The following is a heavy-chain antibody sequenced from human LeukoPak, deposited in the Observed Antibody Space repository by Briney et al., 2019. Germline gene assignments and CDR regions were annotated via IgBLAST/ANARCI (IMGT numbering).Heavy chain of an antibody. CDR3: ARVYGSTHPYNWFDH. D-gene: IGHD4-17*01. V-gene: IGHV5-51*01. J-gene: IGHJ5*02. CDR1: GYTFTSYW. CDR2: IYPGDFEA. Sequence: GESLKISCQVFGYTFTSYWIGWVRHMPGKGLEWMGIIYPGDFEAKYSPSFEGQVTITADRSLNTAYLHWNSLKSSDTGMYYCARVYGSTHPYNWFDHWGQGSLVTVSS.